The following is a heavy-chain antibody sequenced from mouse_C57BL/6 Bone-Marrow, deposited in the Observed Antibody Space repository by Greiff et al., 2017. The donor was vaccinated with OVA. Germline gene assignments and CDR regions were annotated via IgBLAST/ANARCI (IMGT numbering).Heavy chain of an antibody. J-gene: IGHJ2*01. CDR3: ARSYYGSYFDY. V-gene: IGHV1-39*01. CDR1: GYTFTDYN. D-gene: IGHD1-1*01. Sequence: EVQLQQSGPELVKPGASVKIPCKASGYTFTDYNMDWVKQSHGKSLEWIGVINPNYGTTSYNQKFKGKATLTVDQSSSTAYMQLNSLTSEDSAVYYCARSYYGSYFDYWGQGTTLTVSS. CDR2: INPNYGTT.